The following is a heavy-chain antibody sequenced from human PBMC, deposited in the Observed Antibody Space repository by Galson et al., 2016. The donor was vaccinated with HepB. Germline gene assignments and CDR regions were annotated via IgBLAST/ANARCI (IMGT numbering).Heavy chain of an antibody. CDR3: ASGANRGRPFAD. J-gene: IGHJ4*02. CDR2: VKRDGSER. D-gene: IGHD3-10*01. Sequence: SLRLSCAASGFTFSSYWMSWVRQAPGKGLEWVSNVKRDGSERDYVDSVKGRFTISRDNAKNSLFLQMNSLRAEDTAGYYCASGANRGRPFADWGQGTLVTVSS. V-gene: IGHV3-7*03. CDR1: GFTFSSYW.